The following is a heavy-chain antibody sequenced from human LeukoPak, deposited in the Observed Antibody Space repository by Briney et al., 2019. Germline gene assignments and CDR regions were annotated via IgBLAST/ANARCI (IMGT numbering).Heavy chain of an antibody. CDR3: ARWSGDIAAAVN. V-gene: IGHV1-46*01. J-gene: IGHJ4*02. CDR2: INPSGGST. Sequence: ASVKVSCKASGYTFTTYYMHWVRQAPGQGLEWMGIINPSGGSTSYAQKFQGRVTMTRDTSTSTVYMELSSLGSEDTAVYYCARWSGDIAAAVNWGQGSLVTVSS. D-gene: IGHD6-13*01. CDR1: GYTFTTYY.